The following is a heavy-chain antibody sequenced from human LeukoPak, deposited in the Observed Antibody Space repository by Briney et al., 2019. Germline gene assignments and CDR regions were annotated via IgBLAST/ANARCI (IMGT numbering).Heavy chain of an antibody. V-gene: IGHV4-39*01. CDR1: GGSFSSSSYY. Sequence: PSETLSLTCTVSGGSFSSSSYYWGWIRQPPGKGLVWIGSVNYSGRTYSNPSLKRRATTSVDTSKMQFSLKLSSVTAADTAVYYCARRGNGYNSAFSFDYWGQGTLVTVS. CDR2: VNYSGRT. J-gene: IGHJ4*02. D-gene: IGHD5-24*01. CDR3: ARRGNGYNSAFSFDY.